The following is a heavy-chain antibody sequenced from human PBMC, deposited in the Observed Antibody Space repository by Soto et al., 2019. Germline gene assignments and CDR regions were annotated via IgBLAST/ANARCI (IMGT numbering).Heavy chain of an antibody. Sequence: PSETLSLTCAVSGGSISSGGYSWSWIRQPPGKGLEWIGYIYHSGSTYYNPSLKSRVTISVDRSKNQFSLKLSSVTAADTAVYYCARSAYYYDSSGYENPHFVFQHWGQGTLVTVSS. CDR1: GGSISSGGYS. D-gene: IGHD3-22*01. V-gene: IGHV4-30-2*01. CDR2: IYHSGST. J-gene: IGHJ1*01. CDR3: ARSAYYYDSSGYENPHFVFQH.